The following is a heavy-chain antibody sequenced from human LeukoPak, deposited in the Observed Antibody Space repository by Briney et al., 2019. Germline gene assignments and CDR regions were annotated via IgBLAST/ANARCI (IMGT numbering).Heavy chain of an antibody. CDR3: AGHHPRNTVDF. D-gene: IGHD2/OR15-2a*01. CDR2: ISGIGSI. Sequence: SETLSLTCTVSGGSISSYYWSWIRQPPGKGLEWIAYISGIGSINYNPSLKSRVTISLDTSKNQFSLKLSSVTAADTAVYYCAGHHPRNTVDFWGQGTLVTVSS. CDR1: GGSISSYY. J-gene: IGHJ4*02. V-gene: IGHV4-59*08.